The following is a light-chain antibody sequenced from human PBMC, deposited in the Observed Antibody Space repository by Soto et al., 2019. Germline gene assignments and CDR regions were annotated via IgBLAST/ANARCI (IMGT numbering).Light chain of an antibody. Sequence: DIQMTQSPSTLSASLGDRVTITCRASQSISGWLSWYQQKPGKAPKLLIYDVSSLESGVPSRFSGSGSGTEFTLAISSLQPDDFATYYCQQYNSYPWTFGQGTKVDI. CDR2: DVS. CDR3: QQYNSYPWT. J-gene: IGKJ1*01. V-gene: IGKV1-5*01. CDR1: QSISGW.